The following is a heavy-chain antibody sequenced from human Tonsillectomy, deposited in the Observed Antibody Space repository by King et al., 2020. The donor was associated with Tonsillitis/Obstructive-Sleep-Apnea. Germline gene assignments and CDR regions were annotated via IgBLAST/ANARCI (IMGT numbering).Heavy chain of an antibody. CDR2: ISAYNGNT. Sequence: LVQSGAEVKKPGASVKVSCKASGYTFTSYGISWVRQAPGQGLEWMGWISAYNGNTNYAQKLQGRVTMTTDTSTSTAYMELRSLRSDDTALYYCARDNPSGYCSGGSCPPRGYWGQGTLVTVSS. D-gene: IGHD2-15*01. CDR3: ARDNPSGYCSGGSCPPRGY. V-gene: IGHV1-18*04. CDR1: GYTFTSYG. J-gene: IGHJ4*02.